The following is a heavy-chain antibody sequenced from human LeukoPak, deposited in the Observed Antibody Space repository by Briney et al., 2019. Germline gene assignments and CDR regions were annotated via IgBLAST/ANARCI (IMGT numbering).Heavy chain of an antibody. V-gene: IGHV4-39*01. CDR3: ARLIRLGELSLYRRSDY. J-gene: IGHJ4*02. Sequence: SETLSLTCTASGGSINSTYYFWGWIRQPPGKGLEFIAIISYSGITYYRPSLKSRVTISVDTSQNQFSLKLSSVTAADTAVYYCARLIRLGELSLYRRSDYWGQGTLVTVSS. D-gene: IGHD3-16*02. CDR1: GGSINSTYYF. CDR2: ISYSGIT.